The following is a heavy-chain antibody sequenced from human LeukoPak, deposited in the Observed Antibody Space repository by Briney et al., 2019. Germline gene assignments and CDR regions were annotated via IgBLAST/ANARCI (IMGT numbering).Heavy chain of an antibody. D-gene: IGHD6-19*01. V-gene: IGHV3-53*01. CDR1: GFTASSSY. Sequence: GGSLRLSCAASGFTASSSYMTWVRQAPGKGLEWVSVIYRGGSTYYADSLKGRFTISRDNSKNTLYLQINSLRADDTAVFYCARGGLGSAFDNWGQGTLVTVSS. CDR3: ARGGLGSAFDN. CDR2: IYRGGST. J-gene: IGHJ4*02.